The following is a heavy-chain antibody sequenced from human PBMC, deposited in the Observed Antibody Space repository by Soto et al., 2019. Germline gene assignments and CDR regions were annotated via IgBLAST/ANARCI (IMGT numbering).Heavy chain of an antibody. V-gene: IGHV4-59*08. CDR2: MGYNGFT. J-gene: IGHJ6*02. CDR1: CYPIYNYY. D-gene: IGHD3-10*01. Sequence: SATPSLTCSIYCYPIYNYYCSWFRQPRGQGLEWIGYMGYNGFTRYNPSLRSRVAISLDTAKNQFSLNLSSVTAADTALYYCARQGFGELHGLVDVWGQGITVS. CDR3: ARQGFGELHGLVDV.